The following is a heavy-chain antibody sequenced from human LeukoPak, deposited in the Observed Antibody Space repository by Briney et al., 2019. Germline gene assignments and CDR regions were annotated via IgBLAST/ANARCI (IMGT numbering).Heavy chain of an antibody. V-gene: IGHV3-23*01. CDR2: ISGSGGST. D-gene: IGHD3-22*01. CDR3: AKEHYYDSSGYPEYFDY. J-gene: IGHJ4*02. Sequence: GASLRLSCAASGFTFSSYGMSWVRQAPGKGLEWVAAISGSGGSTYYADSVKGRFTISRDNSKNTLYLQMNSLRAEDTAVYYCAKEHYYDSSGYPEYFDYWGQGTLVTVSS. CDR1: GFTFSSYG.